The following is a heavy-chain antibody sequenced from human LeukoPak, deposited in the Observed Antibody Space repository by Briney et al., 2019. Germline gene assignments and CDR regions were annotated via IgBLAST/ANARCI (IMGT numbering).Heavy chain of an antibody. D-gene: IGHD1-26*01. CDR2: ISAYNGNS. CDR1: GYTFTSYG. Sequence: ASVKVSCKASGYTFTSYGINWVRQAPGQGLEWMGWISAYNGNSNYAQRLRGRVTMTTDTSTSTAYMELRSLRSDDTAVYYCARDFDQYSGRFGGFGHDFWGQGTLVTVSS. CDR3: ARDFDQYSGRFGGFGHDF. J-gene: IGHJ4*02. V-gene: IGHV1-18*01.